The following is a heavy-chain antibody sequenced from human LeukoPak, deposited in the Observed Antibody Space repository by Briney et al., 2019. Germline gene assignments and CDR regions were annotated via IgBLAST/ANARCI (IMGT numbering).Heavy chain of an antibody. CDR2: ISGSGGST. V-gene: IGHV3-23*01. D-gene: IGHD6-13*01. CDR1: GFTFSSHA. Sequence: GGSLRLSCTVSGFTFSSHARSWVRQAPGKGLEWVSAISGSGGSTYYADSVKGRFTISRDNSKNTLYLQMNSLRAEDTAVYYCTINKDIAPAGNPAHWGQGTLVTVSS. CDR3: TINKDIAPAGNPAH. J-gene: IGHJ4*02.